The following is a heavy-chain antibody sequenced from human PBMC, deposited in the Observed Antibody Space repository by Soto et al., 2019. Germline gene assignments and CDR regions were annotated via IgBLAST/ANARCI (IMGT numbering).Heavy chain of an antibody. V-gene: IGHV3-30-3*01. CDR2: ISYDGSNK. CDR1: GFTFSSYA. Sequence: QVQLVESGGGVVQPGRSLRLSCAASGFTFSSYAMHWVRQAPGKGLEWVAVISYDGSNKYYADSVKGRFTISRDNSKNTRYLQMNSLRAEDTAVYYCARTDGASPWRDSSSPYYYGMDVWGQGTTVTVSS. J-gene: IGHJ6*02. CDR3: ARTDGASPWRDSSSPYYYGMDV. D-gene: IGHD2-2*01.